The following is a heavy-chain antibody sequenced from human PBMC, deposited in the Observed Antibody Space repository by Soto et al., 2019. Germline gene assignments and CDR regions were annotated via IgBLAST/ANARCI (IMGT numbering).Heavy chain of an antibody. CDR1: GGSISVYY. Sequence: PSETLSLTCTVSGGSISVYYWGWIRQPAGKGLEWIGRIYTSGRTNYSPSLKSGVTMSVDTSKNQFSLKLRSVTAADTAVYYCAGLVGDSEIWTGDPQIIYNMDVWGQGTTVTV. CDR3: AGLVGDSEIWTGDPQIIYNMDV. CDR2: IYTSGRT. J-gene: IGHJ6*02. V-gene: IGHV4-4*07. D-gene: IGHD3-9*01.